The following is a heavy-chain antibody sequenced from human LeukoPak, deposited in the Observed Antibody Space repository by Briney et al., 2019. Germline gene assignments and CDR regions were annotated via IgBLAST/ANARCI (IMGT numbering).Heavy chain of an antibody. V-gene: IGHV3-30*18. Sequence: GTSLRLSCAASGFPFSDYGMYWVRQAPGKGLEWLAVISHDGSNKHYADSVKGRITISRDNSMNTLYLQMNSLTAEDTAVYYCAKVRWGSDNALDSWGQGTLVTGSS. CDR3: AKVRWGSDNALDS. J-gene: IGHJ4*02. CDR2: ISHDGSNK. CDR1: GFPFSDYG. D-gene: IGHD3-16*01.